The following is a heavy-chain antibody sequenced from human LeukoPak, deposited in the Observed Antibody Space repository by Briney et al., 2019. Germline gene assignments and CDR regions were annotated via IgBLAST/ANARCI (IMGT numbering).Heavy chain of an antibody. CDR3: ARGINGMDV. V-gene: IGHV1-8*01. J-gene: IGHJ6*02. Sequence: GASVKVSCKASGYTFTSYEINWVRQATGQGLEWMGGMNPNSGNTGYAQKFQGRLTMTRGTSISTAYMELSSLRSEDTAVYYCARGINGMDVWGQGTTVTVSS. D-gene: IGHD3-16*01. CDR2: MNPNSGNT. CDR1: GYTFTSYE.